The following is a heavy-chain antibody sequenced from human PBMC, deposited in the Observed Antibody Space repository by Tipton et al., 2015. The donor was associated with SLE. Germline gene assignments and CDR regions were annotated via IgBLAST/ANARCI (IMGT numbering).Heavy chain of an antibody. CDR3: ARILSDYYGMDV. CDR2: FYSSGST. V-gene: IGHV4-59*01. Sequence: TLSLTCTVSGVSISGYHWNWIRQPPGKGLDWIGYFYSSGSTKYKPSLKSRVTMSVDTSKNQFSLKLSSVTAADTAVYYCARILSDYYGMDVWGQGTTVTVSS. J-gene: IGHJ6*02. CDR1: GVSISGYH.